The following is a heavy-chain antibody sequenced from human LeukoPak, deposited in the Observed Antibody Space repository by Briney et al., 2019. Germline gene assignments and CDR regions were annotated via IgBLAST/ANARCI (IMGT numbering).Heavy chain of an antibody. CDR2: IASDGSST. J-gene: IGHJ4*02. V-gene: IGHV3-74*01. Sequence: GGSLRLSCAASGFTLSSYWMNWVRQAPGKGLVWVSRIASDGSSTTYADSVKGRFSISRDNSKNTLYLQMNSLRAEDTAVYYCARGRWWFDYWGQGTLVTVSS. CDR1: GFTLSSYW. D-gene: IGHD2-8*02. CDR3: ARGRWWFDY.